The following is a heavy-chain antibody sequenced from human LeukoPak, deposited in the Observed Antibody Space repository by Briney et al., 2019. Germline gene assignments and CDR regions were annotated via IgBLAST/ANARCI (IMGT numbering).Heavy chain of an antibody. CDR3: ARDSPFPPGFDY. Sequence: PSETLSLTCTVSGGSISSYYWSWIRQPPGKGLEWIGYIYYSGSTNYNPSLKSRVTISVDTSKNQFSLKLSSVTAADTAVYYCARDSPFPPGFDYWGQGTLVTVSS. CDR2: IYYSGST. D-gene: IGHD1-1*01. V-gene: IGHV4-59*01. CDR1: GGSISSYY. J-gene: IGHJ4*02.